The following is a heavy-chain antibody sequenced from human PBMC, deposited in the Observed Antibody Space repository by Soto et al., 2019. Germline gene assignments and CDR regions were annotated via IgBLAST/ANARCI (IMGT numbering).Heavy chain of an antibody. CDR2: IVVGSGNT. J-gene: IGHJ6*02. CDR1: GFTFTSSA. Sequence: SVKVSCKASGFTFTSSAVQWVRQARGQRLEWIGWIVVGSGNTNYAQKFQERVTITRDMSTSTAYMELSSLRSEDTAVYFCARPLRDRNFYHGLAVWGQGTTVNVSS. CDR3: ARPLRDRNFYHGLAV. D-gene: IGHD3-22*01. V-gene: IGHV1-58*01.